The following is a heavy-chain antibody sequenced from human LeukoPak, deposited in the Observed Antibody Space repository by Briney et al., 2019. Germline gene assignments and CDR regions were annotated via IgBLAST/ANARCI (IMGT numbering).Heavy chain of an antibody. CDR1: GFTFSSYA. D-gene: IGHD1-1*01. J-gene: IGHJ4*02. Sequence: GGSLRLSCAASGFTFSSYAMNWVRQAPGKGLEWVSGISGSGDSTYYADSVKGRFTISRDDKSKNTLYLQMNSLRAEDTAVYYCWNAGLDYWGQGTLVTVSS. V-gene: IGHV3-23*01. CDR3: WNAGLDY. CDR2: ISGSGDST.